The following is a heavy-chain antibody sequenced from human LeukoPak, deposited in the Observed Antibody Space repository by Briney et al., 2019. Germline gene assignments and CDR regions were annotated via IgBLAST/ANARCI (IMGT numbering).Heavy chain of an antibody. D-gene: IGHD1-7*01. CDR3: ARAFKARLNYLYYYYYYMDV. CDR1: GFTFSNAW. CDR2: IKQDGSEK. V-gene: IGHV3-7*01. Sequence: PGGSLRLSCAASGFTFSNAWMSWVRQAPGKGLEWVANIKQDGSEKYYVDSVKGRFTISRDNAKNSLYLQMNSLRAEDTAVYYCARAFKARLNYLYYYYYYMDVWGKGTTVTVSS. J-gene: IGHJ6*03.